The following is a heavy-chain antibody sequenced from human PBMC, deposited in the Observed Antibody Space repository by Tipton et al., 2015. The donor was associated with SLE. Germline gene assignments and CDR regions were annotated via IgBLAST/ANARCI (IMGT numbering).Heavy chain of an antibody. J-gene: IGHJ4*02. CDR3: ARGETGEGFYFDY. D-gene: IGHD7-27*01. V-gene: IGHV4-61*10. CDR1: GGSISSGSYY. CDR2: IYYSGST. Sequence: TLSLTCTVSGGSISSGSYYWSWIRQPAGKGLEWIGYIYYSGSTNYNPSLKSRVTISVDTSKNQFSLKLSSVTAADTAVYYCARGETGEGFYFDYWGQGTLVTVSS.